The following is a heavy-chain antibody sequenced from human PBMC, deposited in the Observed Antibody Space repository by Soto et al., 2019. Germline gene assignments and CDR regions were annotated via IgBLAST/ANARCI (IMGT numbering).Heavy chain of an antibody. CDR3: AKNRHRSSWIDGIDI. V-gene: IGHV3-30*18. D-gene: IGHD2-15*01. CDR2: ISYDGSNE. Sequence: QVQLVESGGGVVQPGRSLRLSCAASGFTFSNYGMHWVRQAPGKGLEWVAVISYDGSNEYYADSVKGRFTISRDNSKNTLYLQMNSLKAEYTAVYYCAKNRHRSSWIDGIDIWGQGTMVSVSS. J-gene: IGHJ3*02. CDR1: GFTFSNYG.